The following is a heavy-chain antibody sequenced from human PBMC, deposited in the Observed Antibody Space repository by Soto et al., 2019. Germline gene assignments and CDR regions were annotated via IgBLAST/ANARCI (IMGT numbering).Heavy chain of an antibody. V-gene: IGHV1-69*13. J-gene: IGHJ4*02. D-gene: IGHD3-22*01. Sequence: ASVKVSCKASGGTFSSYAISWVRQAPGQGLEWMGGIIPIFGTANYAQKFQGRVTITADESTSTAYMELSSLRSEDTAVYYCAREMYYYDSSGSPFDYWGQGTLVTVSS. CDR1: GGTFSSYA. CDR2: IIPIFGTA. CDR3: AREMYYYDSSGSPFDY.